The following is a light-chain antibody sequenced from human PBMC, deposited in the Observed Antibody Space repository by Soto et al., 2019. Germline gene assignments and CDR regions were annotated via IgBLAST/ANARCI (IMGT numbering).Light chain of an antibody. CDR2: YDD. J-gene: IGLJ2*01. CDR3: ASWDDSLYGVV. V-gene: IGLV1-36*01. CDR1: SSNLGNNA. Sequence: QSVLTQPPSVSEAPRQRVTISCSGSSSNLGNNAVNWYQQLPGKAPKLLIYYDDLVPSGVSDRFSGSKSGTSASLAISGRQSEDEADYYCASWDDSLYGVVFGGGTKVTVL.